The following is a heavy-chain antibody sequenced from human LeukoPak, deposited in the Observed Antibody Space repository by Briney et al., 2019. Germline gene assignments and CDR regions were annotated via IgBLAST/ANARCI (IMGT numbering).Heavy chain of an antibody. Sequence: GGSLRLSCAASGFTFDDYAMHWVRQAPGKGLEWVSGISWNSGSIGYADSVKGRFTISRDSAKNSLYLQMNSLRAEDMALYYCAKDINYDSSGYYSDWGQGTLVTVSS. CDR2: ISWNSGSI. CDR3: AKDINYDSSGYYSD. CDR1: GFTFDDYA. V-gene: IGHV3-9*03. D-gene: IGHD3-22*01. J-gene: IGHJ4*02.